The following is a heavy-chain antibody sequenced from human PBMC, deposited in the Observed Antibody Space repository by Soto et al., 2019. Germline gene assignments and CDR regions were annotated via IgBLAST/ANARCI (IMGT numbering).Heavy chain of an antibody. Sequence: QVQLQESGPGLVKPSETLSLTCTVSGGSISSYYWSWIRQPPGKGLEWIGYIYYSGSTNYNPSLKSRVTISVDTSKNQFSLKLSSVTAAYTAVYYCARDHAVPAPRYYSYYMDVLGKGTTVTVSS. CDR2: IYYSGST. CDR1: GGSISSYY. J-gene: IGHJ6*03. CDR3: ARDHAVPAPRYYSYYMDV. V-gene: IGHV4-59*01.